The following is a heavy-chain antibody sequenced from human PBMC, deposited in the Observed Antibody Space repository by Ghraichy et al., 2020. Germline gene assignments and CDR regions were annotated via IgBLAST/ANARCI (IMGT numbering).Heavy chain of an antibody. CDR1: GGSISSYY. Sequence: SETLSLTCTVSGGSISSYYWSWIRQPPGKGLEWIGYIYYSGSTNYNPSLKSRVTISVDTSKNQFSLKLSSVTAADTAVYYCASIPTWETGGRGYWGQGTLVTVSS. D-gene: IGHD1-1*01. CDR3: ASIPTWETGGRGY. CDR2: IYYSGST. V-gene: IGHV4-59*01. J-gene: IGHJ4*02.